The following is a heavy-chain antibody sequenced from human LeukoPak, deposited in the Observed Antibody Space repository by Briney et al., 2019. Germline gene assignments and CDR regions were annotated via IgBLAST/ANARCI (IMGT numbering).Heavy chain of an antibody. V-gene: IGHV3-23*01. Sequence: GGSLRLSCAASGSTFSSYAMSWVRQAPGKGLEWVSAISGSGGSTYYADSVKGRFTISRDNSKNTLYLQMNSLRAEDTAVYYCAKTYSSSWYSPSYYFDYWGQGTLVTVSS. J-gene: IGHJ4*02. D-gene: IGHD6-13*01. CDR2: ISGSGGST. CDR3: AKTYSSSWYSPSYYFDY. CDR1: GSTFSSYA.